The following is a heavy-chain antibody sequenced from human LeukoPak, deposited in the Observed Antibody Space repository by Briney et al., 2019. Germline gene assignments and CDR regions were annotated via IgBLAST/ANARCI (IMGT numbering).Heavy chain of an antibody. D-gene: IGHD3-3*01. CDR1: GFTFDDYG. CDR3: ARGKFLEWLFYYFDY. V-gene: IGHV3-20*04. Sequence: PGGSLRLSXAASGFTFDDYGMSWVRQAPGKGLEWVSGINWNGGSTCYADSVKGRFTISRDNAKNSLYLQMNSLRAEDTALYYCARGKFLEWLFYYFDYWGQGTLVTVSS. CDR2: INWNGGST. J-gene: IGHJ4*02.